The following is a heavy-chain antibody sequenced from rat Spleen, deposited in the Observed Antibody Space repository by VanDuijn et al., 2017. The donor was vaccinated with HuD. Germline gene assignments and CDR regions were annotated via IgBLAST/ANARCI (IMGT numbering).Heavy chain of an antibody. J-gene: IGHJ3*01. D-gene: IGHD5-1*01. CDR3: DRGWERFAY. Sequence: QVQLKESGPGLVQPSQTLSLTCTVSGFSLTSYTISWVRQPPGKGLEWIATISSGGSPYYNSALRSRLSISRDTSKSQIFLKMNSLQTEDTAMYFCDRGWERFAYWGQGTLVTVSS. CDR2: ISSGGSP. V-gene: IGHV2-6*01. CDR1: GFSLTSYT.